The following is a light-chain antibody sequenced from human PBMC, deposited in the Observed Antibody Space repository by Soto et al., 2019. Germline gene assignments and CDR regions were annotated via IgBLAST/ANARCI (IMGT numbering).Light chain of an antibody. V-gene: IGKV4-1*01. CDR1: QSVLYSSNNKNY. CDR3: QQDYSTPWT. J-gene: IGKJ1*01. Sequence: DIVMPQAPDSLAVSLGERATINCKSSQSVLYSSNNKNYLAWYQQQPGQPPKLLIYWASTRESGVPDRFSGSGSGTDFTLTISSLQAEDVAVYYCQQDYSTPWTCGQGPKVEIK. CDR2: WAS.